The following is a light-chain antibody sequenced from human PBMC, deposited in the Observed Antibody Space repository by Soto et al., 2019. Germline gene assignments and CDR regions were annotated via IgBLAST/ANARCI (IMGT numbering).Light chain of an antibody. CDR3: QVWDSSSDHNV. CDR1: NIGSKS. Sequence: SYELTQPTSVSVAPGKTARITCGGNNIGSKSVHWYQQKPGQAPVLVIYYDSDRPSGIPERFSGSNSGNTATLTISRVEAGDEADYYCQVWDSSSDHNVFGSGTHLTVL. CDR2: YDS. J-gene: IGLJ6*01. V-gene: IGLV3-21*04.